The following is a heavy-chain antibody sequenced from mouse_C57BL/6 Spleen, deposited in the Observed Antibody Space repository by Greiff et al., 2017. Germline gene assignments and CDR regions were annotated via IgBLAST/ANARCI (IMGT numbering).Heavy chain of an antibody. V-gene: IGHV1-81*01. J-gene: IGHJ3*01. CDR3: ARILYDGYYGAY. CDR2: IYPRSGNT. D-gene: IGHD2-3*01. Sequence: QVQLKESGAELARPGASVKLSCKASGYTFTSYGISWVKQRTGQGLEWIGEIYPRSGNTYYNEKFKGKATLTADKSSSTAYMELRSLTSEDSAVYFCARILYDGYYGAYWGQGTLVTVSA. CDR1: GYTFTSYG.